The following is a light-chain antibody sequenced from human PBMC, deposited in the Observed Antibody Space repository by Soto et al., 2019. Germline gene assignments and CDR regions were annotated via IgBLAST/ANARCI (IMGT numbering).Light chain of an antibody. V-gene: IGLV2-8*01. CDR2: EVC. J-gene: IGLJ1*01. CDR1: SSDVGGYNY. Sequence: QSALTQPPSASGSPGQSVTISCTGTSSDVGGYNYVSWYQQHPGKAPKLMIYEVCKRPSGVPDRFSGSKSGNTASLTVSGLQAEDEADYYCSSYAGSNTNYVFGTGTKLTVL. CDR3: SSYAGSNTNYV.